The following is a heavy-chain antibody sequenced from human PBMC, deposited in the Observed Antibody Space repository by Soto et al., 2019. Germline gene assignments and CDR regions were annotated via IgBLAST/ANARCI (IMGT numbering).Heavy chain of an antibody. CDR2: IYYSGTT. CDR1: GDSISSGFYY. V-gene: IGHV4-39*01. J-gene: IGHJ6*03. D-gene: IGHD2-2*01. Sequence: QLQLQESGPGLVKPSETLSLTCTVSGDSISSGFYYWGWIRQTPGKRLEWIGTIYYSGTTYYNPSLESRVAISVDTSKSQFSLKLSSVTAADTAVYYCGRHHTKRKYYYYMDVWGKGTTVTVSS. CDR3: GRHHTKRKYYYYMDV.